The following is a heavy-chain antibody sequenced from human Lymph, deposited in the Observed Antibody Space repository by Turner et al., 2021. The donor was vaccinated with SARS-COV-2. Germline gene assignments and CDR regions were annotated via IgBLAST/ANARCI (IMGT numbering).Heavy chain of an antibody. CDR2: IYPGGST. V-gene: IGHV3-66*01. D-gene: IGHD4-17*01. CDR1: GFTVSSNY. CDR3: ARVYGDYVP. Sequence: EVLAVESGGGLVQPGRSLRLSCAASGFTVSSNYMTWVRQAPGKGLELVSIIYPGGSTYYSDSVKGRFTISRDNSKNTLYLQMNSLRAEDTAVYYCARVYGDYVPWGQGTLVTVSS. J-gene: IGHJ5*02.